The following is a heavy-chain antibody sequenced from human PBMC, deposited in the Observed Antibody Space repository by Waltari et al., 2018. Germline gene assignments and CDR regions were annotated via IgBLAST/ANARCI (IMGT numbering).Heavy chain of an antibody. J-gene: IGHJ4*02. CDR2: IYYTGST. CDR3: AREGRDGYNFGY. Sequence: QVQLQESGPGLVKPSQTLSLTCTVSGGSIRSDGYYLSWFRLHPGKGLEWIGNIYYTGSTYYNPSLKSRVTISIDTSKKQFSLSLNSVTAADTAVYYCAREGRDGYNFGYWGQGTLVTVSS. CDR1: GGSIRSDGYY. D-gene: IGHD5-12*01. V-gene: IGHV4-31*03.